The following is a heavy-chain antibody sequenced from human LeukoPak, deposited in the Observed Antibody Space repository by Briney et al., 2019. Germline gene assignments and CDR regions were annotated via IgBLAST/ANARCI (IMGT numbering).Heavy chain of an antibody. J-gene: IGHJ4*02. Sequence: GGSLRLSCAASGFTLSSYEMNGVRQAPGKGLEWVSYISSSASTIYYADSVKGRFTMSRDNAKNSLYLQMNSLRAEDTAVYYCARDHKGYRNNGIDYWGQGTLVTVSS. CDR1: GFTLSSYE. V-gene: IGHV3-48*03. CDR2: ISSSASTI. D-gene: IGHD6-13*01. CDR3: ARDHKGYRNNGIDY.